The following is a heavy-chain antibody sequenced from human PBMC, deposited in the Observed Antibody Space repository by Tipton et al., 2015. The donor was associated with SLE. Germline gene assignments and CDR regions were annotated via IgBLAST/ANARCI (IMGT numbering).Heavy chain of an antibody. V-gene: IGHV4-34*01. Sequence: TLSLTCAVYGGSFSGYYWSWIRQPPGKGLEWIGEINHSGRTYYNPSLKSRVTISVGTSKNQFSLKLSSVTAADTAVYYCARALGDYDILTGWSYYYYMDVWGKGTTVTVSS. CDR2: INHSGRT. CDR3: ARALGDYDILTGWSYYYYMDV. J-gene: IGHJ6*03. CDR1: GGSFSGYY. D-gene: IGHD3-9*01.